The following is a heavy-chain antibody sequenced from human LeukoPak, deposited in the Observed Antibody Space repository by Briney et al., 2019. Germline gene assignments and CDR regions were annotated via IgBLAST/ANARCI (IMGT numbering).Heavy chain of an antibody. CDR3: ARDAAYCGGDCYFAGRDYYFDY. J-gene: IGHJ4*02. CDR1: GYTFTGYY. CDR2: INPNSGGT. Sequence: ASVKVSCQASGYTFTGYYMHWARQAPGQGLEWMGWINPNSGGTNYAQKFQGRVTMTRDTSISTAYMELSRLRSDDTAVYYCARDAAYCGGDCYFAGRDYYFDYWGQGTLVTVSS. D-gene: IGHD2-21*02. V-gene: IGHV1-2*02.